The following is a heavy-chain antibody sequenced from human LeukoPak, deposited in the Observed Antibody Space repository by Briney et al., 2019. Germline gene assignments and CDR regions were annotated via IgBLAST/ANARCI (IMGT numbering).Heavy chain of an antibody. Sequence: GGSLRLSCAASGFTLRNYWMHWVRQTPGKRLLWVSRINVDGTSATYAGSVKGRFTISRDNAKNTLYLQMNSLRAEDTAVYYCARVAYCGGDCYSLDYYYMDVWGKGTTVTVSS. D-gene: IGHD2-21*02. CDR1: GFTLRNYW. CDR3: ARVAYCGGDCYSLDYYYMDV. V-gene: IGHV3-74*01. CDR2: INVDGTSA. J-gene: IGHJ6*03.